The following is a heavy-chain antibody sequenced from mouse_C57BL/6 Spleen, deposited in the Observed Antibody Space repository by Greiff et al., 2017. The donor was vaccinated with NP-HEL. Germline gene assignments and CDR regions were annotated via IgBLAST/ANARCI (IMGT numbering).Heavy chain of an antibody. CDR3: ARPARGGYLYYFDY. D-gene: IGHD3-1*01. Sequence: QVQLQQPGAELVKPGASVELSCKASGYTFTSYWMHWVKQRPGQGLEWIGMIHPNSGSTNYNEKFKSKATLTVDKSSSPAYMQLSSLTSEDSAVYYCARPARGGYLYYFDYWGQGTTLTVSS. J-gene: IGHJ2*01. V-gene: IGHV1-64*01. CDR2: IHPNSGST. CDR1: GYTFTSYW.